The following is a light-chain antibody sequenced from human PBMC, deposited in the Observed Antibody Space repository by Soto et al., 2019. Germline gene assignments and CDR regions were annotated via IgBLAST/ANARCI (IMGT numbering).Light chain of an antibody. CDR3: GSWDSSLSAYV. Sequence: VLTQPPSVSSAPGQKVTISCSGSSSSIGGNSVSWYQQLPGTAPKLLIYDDNKRPSGIPDRFSGSKSGTSATLGITGFQTGDEADYYCGSWDSSLSAYVFGTGTKVTVL. J-gene: IGLJ1*01. V-gene: IGLV1-51*01. CDR1: SSSIGGNS. CDR2: DDN.